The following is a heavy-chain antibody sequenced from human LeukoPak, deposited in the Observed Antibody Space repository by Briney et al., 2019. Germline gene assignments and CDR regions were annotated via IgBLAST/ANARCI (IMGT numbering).Heavy chain of an antibody. CDR3: ANSNYDSSGYYSFDY. CDR1: GFTFSSYA. J-gene: IGHJ4*02. Sequence: PGGSLRLSCAASGFTFSSYAMSWVRQAPGKGLEWVSAISGSGGSTYYADSVKGRFTISRDDSKNTLYLQMNSLRAEDTAVYYCANSNYDSSGYYSFDYWGQGTLVTVSS. D-gene: IGHD3-22*01. V-gene: IGHV3-23*01. CDR2: ISGSGGST.